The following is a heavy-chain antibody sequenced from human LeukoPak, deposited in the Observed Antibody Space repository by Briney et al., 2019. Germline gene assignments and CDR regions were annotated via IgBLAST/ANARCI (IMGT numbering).Heavy chain of an antibody. CDR3: AKGGTTGEFDY. J-gene: IGHJ4*02. CDR2: IKQDGSEK. D-gene: IGHD3-10*01. V-gene: IGHV3-7*03. Sequence: GGSLRLSCAASGFSFSSYYMTWVRQAPGKGLEWVAHIKQDGSEKYYVDSVKGRFTISRDNSKNTLYLQMNSLRAEDTAVYYCAKGGTTGEFDYWGQGTLVTVSS. CDR1: GFSFSSYY.